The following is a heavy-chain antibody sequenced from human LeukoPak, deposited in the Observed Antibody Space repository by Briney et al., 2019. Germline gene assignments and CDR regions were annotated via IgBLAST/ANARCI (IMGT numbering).Heavy chain of an antibody. V-gene: IGHV4-39*07. CDR1: GGSISSSSYY. J-gene: IGHJ6*03. Sequence: SETLSLTCTVSGGSISSSSYYWGWIRQPPGKGLEWIGSIYYSGSTNYNPSLKSRVTISVDTSKNQFSLKLSSVTAADTAVYYCARGRCSGGSCYSYYYYYMDVWGKGTTVTVSS. D-gene: IGHD2-15*01. CDR3: ARGRCSGGSCYSYYYYYMDV. CDR2: IYYSGST.